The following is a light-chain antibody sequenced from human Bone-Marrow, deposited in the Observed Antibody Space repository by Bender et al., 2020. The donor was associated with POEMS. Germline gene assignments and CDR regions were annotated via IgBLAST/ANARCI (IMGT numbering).Light chain of an antibody. CDR1: SGMIGSTY. V-gene: IGLV6-57*03. CDR2: EDN. J-gene: IGLJ2*01. Sequence: KFMLTQPHSVSESPGKTVTISCSRSSGMIGSTYVQWYQQRPGRAPITVIYEDNQRPSGVPDRFFGSIDGSSNSAVLTISGLKTEDEADDYCQYDDNTNRVFGGGTKMTVL. CDR3: QYDDNTNRV.